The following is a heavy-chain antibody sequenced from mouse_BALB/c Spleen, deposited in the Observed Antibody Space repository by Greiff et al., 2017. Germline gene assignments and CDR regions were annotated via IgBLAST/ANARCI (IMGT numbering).Heavy chain of an antibody. V-gene: IGHV5-9-4*01. J-gene: IGHJ4*01. Sequence: EVKLVESGGGLVKPGGSLKLSCAASGFTFSSYAMSWVRQSPEKRLEWVAEISSGGSYTYYPDTVTGRFTISRDNAKNTLYLEMSSLRSEDTAMYYCARDRRYDVGYAMDYWGQGTSVTVSS. D-gene: IGHD2-14*01. CDR1: GFTFSSYA. CDR2: ISSGGSYT. CDR3: ARDRRYDVGYAMDY.